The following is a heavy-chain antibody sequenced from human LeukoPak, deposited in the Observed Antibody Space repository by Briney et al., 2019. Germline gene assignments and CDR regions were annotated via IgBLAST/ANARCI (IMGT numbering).Heavy chain of an antibody. CDR2: ISGSGGST. V-gene: IGHV3-23*01. CDR3: AKGSNFDY. CDR1: GFTFSNYA. J-gene: IGHJ4*02. Sequence: GGSLRLSCAAYGFTFSNYAISWVRQAPGKGLEWVSGISGSGGSTYYAVSVKGRFTISRDNSKNTLYLQMNSLRAEDTAVYYCAKGSNFDYWGQGTLVTVSS.